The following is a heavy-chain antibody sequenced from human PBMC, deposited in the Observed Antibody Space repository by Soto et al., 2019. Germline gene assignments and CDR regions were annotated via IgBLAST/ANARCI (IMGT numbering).Heavy chain of an antibody. CDR2: ISYGGINN. J-gene: IGHJ4*02. V-gene: IGHV3-30-3*01. D-gene: IGHD4-4*01. Sequence: PGGSLRLSCAASGFTFSNFPMHWVRQAPGKGLEWVAVISYGGINNYYAESVKGRFTISRDDSKNTVYLQMNELRPEDTALYFFARTTVVSGTPDFDYWGQGTLVTVSS. CDR1: GFTFSNFP. CDR3: ARTTVVSGTPDFDY.